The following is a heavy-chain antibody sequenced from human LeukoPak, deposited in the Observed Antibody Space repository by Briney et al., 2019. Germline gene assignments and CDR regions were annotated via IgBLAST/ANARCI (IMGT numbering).Heavy chain of an antibody. J-gene: IGHJ4*02. CDR2: ISGSGGST. V-gene: IGHV3-23*01. Sequence: GGSLRLSCAASGFTFSSYSMNWVRQAPGKGLEWVSAISGSGGSTYYADSVKGRFTISRDNSKNTLYLQMNSLRAEDTAVYYCAKDVYCGGDCHHPGWGQGTLVTVSS. CDR1: GFTFSSYS. CDR3: AKDVYCGGDCHHPG. D-gene: IGHD2-21*02.